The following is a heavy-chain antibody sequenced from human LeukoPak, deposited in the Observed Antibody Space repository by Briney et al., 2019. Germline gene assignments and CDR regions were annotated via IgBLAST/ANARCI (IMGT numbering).Heavy chain of an antibody. V-gene: IGHV4-61*02. CDR2: IYISGSI. Sequence: PSQTLSLTCSVSGGSISSASYYWSWIRQPAGKGLEWIGRIYISGSINYSSSLKSRVTISVDTSKNQFSLRLSSVTAADTAVYYCARDRLRYYDSSDWGQGTLVTVSS. CDR3: ARDRLRYYDSSD. CDR1: GGSISSASYY. J-gene: IGHJ4*02. D-gene: IGHD3-22*01.